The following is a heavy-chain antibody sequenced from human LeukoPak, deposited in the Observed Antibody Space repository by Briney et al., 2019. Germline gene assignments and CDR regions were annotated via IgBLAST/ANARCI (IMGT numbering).Heavy chain of an antibody. J-gene: IGHJ4*02. V-gene: IGHV4-30-2*01. CDR1: GGSISSGGY. D-gene: IGHD1-14*01. CDR3: ARVLEGAASWEPFDY. CDR2: TLHSGRT. Sequence: SETLSLTCTVSGGSISSGGYWSWIRQTPGRGLEWIGYTLHSGRTYYNPPLKSRVTMSVDRSKNQFSLKVSSMTAADTAVYYCARVLEGAASWEPFDYWGQGTLVTVSS.